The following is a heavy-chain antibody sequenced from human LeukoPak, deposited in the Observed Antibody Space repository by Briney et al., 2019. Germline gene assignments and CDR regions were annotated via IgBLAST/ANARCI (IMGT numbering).Heavy chain of an antibody. CDR1: GGSISSYY. D-gene: IGHD3-10*01. J-gene: IGHJ4*02. Sequence: SETLSLTCTVSGGSISSYYWSWIRQPPGKGLEWIGYIYYSGSTNYNPSLKSRVTMSVDTSKNQFSLKLSSVTAADTAVYYCASGGAKIDYWGQGTLVTVSS. V-gene: IGHV4-59*01. CDR2: IYYSGST. CDR3: ASGGAKIDY.